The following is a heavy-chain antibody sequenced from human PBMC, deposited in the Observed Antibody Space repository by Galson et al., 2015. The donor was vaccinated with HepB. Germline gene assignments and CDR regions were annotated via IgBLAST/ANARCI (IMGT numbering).Heavy chain of an antibody. D-gene: IGHD3-9*01. CDR1: GYTLTELS. CDR3: ATVRDFDWLLYYLDY. Sequence: SVKVSCKVSGYTLTELSMHWVRQAPGKGLEWMGGFDPEDGETIFAQKFQGRVTMTEDTSTDTAYMELSSLRSEDTAVYYCATVRDFDWLLYYLDYWGQGTLVTVSS. J-gene: IGHJ4*02. V-gene: IGHV1-24*01. CDR2: FDPEDGET.